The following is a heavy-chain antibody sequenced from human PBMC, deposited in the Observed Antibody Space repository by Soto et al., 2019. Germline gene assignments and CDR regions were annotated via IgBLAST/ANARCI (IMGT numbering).Heavy chain of an antibody. CDR1: GYTFTSHY. V-gene: IGHV1-46*03. Sequence: QVQLVQSGAEVKKPGASVKLSCKTSGYTFTSHYLHWVRQAPGQGLEWMGIINPSGGATKYAQKFQGRVTLTRETFKSKGQLELEGLTSEGTAVYYCARVDAIFGVLGVEYYLDYWGQGTLVTVPS. CDR2: INPSGGAT. CDR3: ARVDAIFGVLGVEYYLDY. J-gene: IGHJ4*02. D-gene: IGHD3-3*01.